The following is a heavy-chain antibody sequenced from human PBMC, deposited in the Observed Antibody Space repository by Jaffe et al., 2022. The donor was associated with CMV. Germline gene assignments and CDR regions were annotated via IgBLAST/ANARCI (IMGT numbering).Heavy chain of an antibody. J-gene: IGHJ4*02. Sequence: EVQLVESGGGLVKPGRSLRLSCTASGFTFGDYAMSWFRQAPGKGLEWVGFIRSKAYGGTTEYAASVKGRFTISRDDSKSIAYLQMNSLKTEDTAVYYCTRDPGSYYYDSSGYPQLLPFDYWGQGTLVTVSS. V-gene: IGHV3-49*05. CDR1: GFTFGDYA. CDR2: IRSKAYGGTT. D-gene: IGHD3-22*01. CDR3: TRDPGSYYYDSSGYPQLLPFDY.